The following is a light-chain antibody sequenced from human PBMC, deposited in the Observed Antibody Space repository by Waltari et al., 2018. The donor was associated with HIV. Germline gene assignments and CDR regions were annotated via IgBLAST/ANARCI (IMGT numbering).Light chain of an antibody. CDR3: QQRSYWPFT. CDR2: GAS. CDR1: ESITNY. Sequence: EIVMTQSPAFLSVSPGERATLSCRATESITNYLAWYQQKPGQAPRLLIYGASTRATGIPARFSGSGFGTEFTLTISSLEPEDFAVYYCQQRSYWPFTFGQGTKLEIK. V-gene: IGKV3-15*01. J-gene: IGKJ2*01.